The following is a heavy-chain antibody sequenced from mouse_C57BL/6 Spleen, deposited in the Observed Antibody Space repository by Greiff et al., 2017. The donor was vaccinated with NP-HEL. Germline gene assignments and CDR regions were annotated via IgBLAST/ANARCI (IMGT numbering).Heavy chain of an antibody. CDR1: GFSLTSYG. CDR3: ARNGGLLRPHYFDY. V-gene: IGHV2-2*01. CDR2: IWSGGST. D-gene: IGHD1-2*01. J-gene: IGHJ2*01. Sequence: VKLMESGPGLVQPSQSLSITCTVSGFSLTSYGVHWVRQSPGKGLEWLGVIWSGGSTDYNAAFISRLSISKDNSKSQVFFKMNSLQADDTAIYYCARNGGLLRPHYFDYWGQGTTLTVSS.